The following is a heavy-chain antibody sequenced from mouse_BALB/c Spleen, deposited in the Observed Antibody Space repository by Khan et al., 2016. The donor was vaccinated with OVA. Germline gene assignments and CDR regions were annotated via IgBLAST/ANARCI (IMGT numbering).Heavy chain of an antibody. CDR2: MYPGDGST. CDR1: GYTFTSYD. J-gene: IGHJ3*01. D-gene: IGHD1-1*02. Sequence: QVQLQQSGAELVKPGASVKLSCKASGYTFTSYDINWVRQRPEQGLEWIGRMYPGDGSTKYNENFKGKATLNTDKSSSTAYMQLRRLTSEDSGAXFVARCWCGRFAYWGQGTLFTVSA. V-gene: IGHV1-85*01. CDR3: ARCWCGRFAY.